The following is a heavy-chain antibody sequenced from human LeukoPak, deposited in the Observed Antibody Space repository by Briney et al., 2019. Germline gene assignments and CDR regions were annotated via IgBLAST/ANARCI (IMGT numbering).Heavy chain of an antibody. CDR3: ARWKMEGIVVDVFDI. CDR2: IYSGGAT. Sequence: GGSLRLSCAASGFSVSGNYMSWVRQAPGKGLEWVSAIYSGGATYYTDSVKGRFAMSRHTSKNTLDLQMNSLRVEDTAVYYCARWKMEGIVVDVFDIWGQGTRVTVSS. V-gene: IGHV3-53*04. J-gene: IGHJ3*02. D-gene: IGHD3-22*01. CDR1: GFSVSGNY.